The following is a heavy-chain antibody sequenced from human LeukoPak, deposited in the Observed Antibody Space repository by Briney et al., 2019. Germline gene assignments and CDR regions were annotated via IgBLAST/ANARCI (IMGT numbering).Heavy chain of an antibody. V-gene: IGHV2-5*02. Sequence: SGPTLVNPTQTLTLTCTFSGFSLSTSGVGVGWIRQPPGKALEWLALIYWDDDKRYSPSLKSRLTIAKDTSKNQVVLTMTNMDPVDTATYYCARIRYCSRTICSEEKWGQGTLVIVSS. J-gene: IGHJ4*02. CDR3: ARIRYCSRTICSEEK. D-gene: IGHD2-2*01. CDR1: GFSLSTSGVG. CDR2: IYWDDDK.